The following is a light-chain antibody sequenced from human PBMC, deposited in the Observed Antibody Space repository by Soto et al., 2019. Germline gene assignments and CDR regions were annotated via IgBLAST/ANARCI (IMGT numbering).Light chain of an antibody. V-gene: IGKV3-20*01. J-gene: IGKJ3*01. CDR3: QQYGTSPLT. Sequence: EIVLTQSPGTLSLSPGERATLSCRASQSVGSTYLAWYQQKPGQAPKLLIYGVSSMATGIPDRFSGSWSGTDFTLTISRLEPEDFAVYYCQQYGTSPLTFGPGTKVYL. CDR2: GVS. CDR1: QSVGSTY.